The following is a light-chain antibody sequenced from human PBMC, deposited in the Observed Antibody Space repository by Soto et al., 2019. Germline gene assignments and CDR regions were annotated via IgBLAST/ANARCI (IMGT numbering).Light chain of an antibody. Sequence: EIVLTQSPGTLSLSPGERATLSCRASQSVSSTYLAWYQQKPGQAPRPLIYGASSRATGIPDRFSGSGSGTDFTLTISRLEPEDFAVYYCQQYGFRTFGQGTKVDIK. CDR3: QQYGFRT. J-gene: IGKJ1*01. CDR1: QSVSSTY. CDR2: GAS. V-gene: IGKV3-20*01.